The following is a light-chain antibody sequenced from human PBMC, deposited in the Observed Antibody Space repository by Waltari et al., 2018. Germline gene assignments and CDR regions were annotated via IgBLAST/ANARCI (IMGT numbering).Light chain of an antibody. V-gene: IGKV3-15*01. CDR1: QSVRSN. CDR3: HQSDDWPPYS. J-gene: IGKJ2*03. Sequence: EIVMTQSPATLSVSPGDRVPLSCRASQSVRSNLAWYQQKPGQGPRLLIYDGSTRATGIPARFSGSGSGTDFTLTISSLQSEDFAIYYCHQSDDWPPYSFGQGTKLEIK. CDR2: DGS.